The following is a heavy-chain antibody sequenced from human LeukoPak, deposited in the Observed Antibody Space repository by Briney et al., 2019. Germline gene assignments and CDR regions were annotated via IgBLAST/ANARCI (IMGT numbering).Heavy chain of an antibody. CDR2: INTDGSTI. V-gene: IGHV3-74*01. J-gene: IGHJ4*02. Sequence: GRSLRLSCAPSGFTFSSYWMHWVRQAPGKGLVWVSRINTDGSTITYADSVKGRFTISRDNAKNSLYLQMNSLRAEDTALYYCAKDIAARGLGHLFDYWGQGTLVTVSS. CDR1: GFTFSSYW. D-gene: IGHD3-10*01. CDR3: AKDIAARGLGHLFDY.